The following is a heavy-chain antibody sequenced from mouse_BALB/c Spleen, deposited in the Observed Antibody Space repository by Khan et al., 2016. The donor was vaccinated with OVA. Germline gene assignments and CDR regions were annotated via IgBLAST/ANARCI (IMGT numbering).Heavy chain of an antibody. D-gene: IGHD1-1*01. J-gene: IGHJ2*01. CDR2: ISSGGTYT. Sequence: EVELVESGGGLVKPGGSLKLSCAASGFTFSTYAMSWVRQTPEKRLEWVASISSGGTYTYYPDSVKDRFTISRDSATNTLYLQMSSLRAEDTAMYDCARTPGHYGSGYFDYWGQGTTLTVSS. V-gene: IGHV5-9-3*01. CDR3: ARTPGHYGSGYFDY. CDR1: GFTFSTYA.